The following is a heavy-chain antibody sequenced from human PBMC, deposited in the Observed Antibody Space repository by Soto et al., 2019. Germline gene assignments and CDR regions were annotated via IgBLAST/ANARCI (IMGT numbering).Heavy chain of an antibody. CDR3: ARWCPPYYYDSSGPSGGMDV. V-gene: IGHV3-21*01. CDR2: ISSSSSYI. Sequence: PGGSLRLSCAASGFTFSSYSMNWVRQAPGKGLEWVSSISSSSSYIYYADSVKGRFTISRDNAKKSMYLQMNSLRAEDTAVYYCARWCPPYYYDSSGPSGGMDVWGQGTTVTVSS. D-gene: IGHD3-22*01. CDR1: GFTFSSYS. J-gene: IGHJ6*02.